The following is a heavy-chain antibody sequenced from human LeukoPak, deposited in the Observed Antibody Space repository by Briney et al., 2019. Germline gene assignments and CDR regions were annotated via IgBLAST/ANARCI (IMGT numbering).Heavy chain of an antibody. D-gene: IGHD3-22*01. CDR1: GASISNYY. Sequence: SETLSLTCTVSGASISNYYWSWIRQPPGKGLEWIGEINHSGSTDYNPSLKSRVTISVDTSKNQFSLKVGSVTAADTAVYYCARVIEGYYDSSAQYGGYFDYWGQGTLVTVSS. CDR3: ARVIEGYYDSSAQYGGYFDY. CDR2: INHSGST. V-gene: IGHV4-34*01. J-gene: IGHJ4*02.